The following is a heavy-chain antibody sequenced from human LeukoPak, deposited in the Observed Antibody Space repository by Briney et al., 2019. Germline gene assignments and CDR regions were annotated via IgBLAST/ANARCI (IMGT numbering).Heavy chain of an antibody. Sequence: GGSLRLSCAASGFSFSNYGMNWVRQAPGKGLEWVSGIIGSGGTTYTADSVKGRFTISRDNSKNTLYLQMNSLRAEDTAVYYCARVEDYDILTGFDYWGQGTLVTVSS. J-gene: IGHJ4*02. CDR2: IIGSGGTT. D-gene: IGHD3-9*01. CDR3: ARVEDYDILTGFDY. CDR1: GFSFSNYG. V-gene: IGHV3-23*01.